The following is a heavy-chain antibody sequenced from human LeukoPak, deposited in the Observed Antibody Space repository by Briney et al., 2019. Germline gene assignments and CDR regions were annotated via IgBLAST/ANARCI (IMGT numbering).Heavy chain of an antibody. CDR3: AAIGYCSGGSCYPEDFDY. J-gene: IGHJ4*02. Sequence: GGSLRLSCAASGFTFRNFWMTWVRQAPGKGLEWVANIKQDGSEEYYVGSVKGRFTISRDNAQNSVFLQMNSLRAEDTALYYCAAIGYCSGGSCYPEDFDYWGQGTLVTVSS. V-gene: IGHV3-7*03. CDR2: IKQDGSEE. CDR1: GFTFRNFW. D-gene: IGHD2-15*01.